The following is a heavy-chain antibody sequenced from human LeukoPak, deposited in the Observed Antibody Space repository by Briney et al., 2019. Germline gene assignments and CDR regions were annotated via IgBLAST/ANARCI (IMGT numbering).Heavy chain of an antibody. CDR3: ARAKPDCNPPAY. CDR1: GGSISSNF. V-gene: IGHV4-59*08. D-gene: IGHD2/OR15-2a*01. CDR2: IYNSGST. Sequence: PSETLSLTCTVSGGSISSNFWSWIRQRPARGLEWIGYIYNSGSTSYNPSIKSRATILGDTSTTQFSLKLNSVTAADTAVYYCARAKPDCNPPAYWGQGTLVTVSS. J-gene: IGHJ4*01.